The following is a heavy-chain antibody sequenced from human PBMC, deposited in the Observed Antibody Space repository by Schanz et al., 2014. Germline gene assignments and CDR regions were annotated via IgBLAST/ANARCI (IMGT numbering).Heavy chain of an antibody. J-gene: IGHJ6*02. V-gene: IGHV4-30-2*06. CDR1: GGSISSGGYS. CDR3: ARDSLRGATGGYGMDV. D-gene: IGHD2-8*02. CDR2: IYYSGNT. Sequence: LQLQESGSGLMKPSQTLSLTCAVSGGSISSGGYSWNWIRQSPGKGLEWIGYIYYSGNTYYNPSLKSRVTISVDTSKNQFSLNLSSATAADTAVYYCARDSLRGATGGYGMDVWGQGTTVIVSS.